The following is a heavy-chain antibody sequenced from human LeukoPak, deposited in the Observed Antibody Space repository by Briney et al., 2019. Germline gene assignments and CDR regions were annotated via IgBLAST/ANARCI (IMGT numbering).Heavy chain of an antibody. Sequence: ASVKVSCKASGYTFTGYYVHWVRQAPGQGLEWMGWINPNSGGTKHAQRFQGRVTLTRDTSISTAYMELSRLTSDDTAVFYCARGRTTDILTGYAFDYWGQGTLVTVSS. V-gene: IGHV1-2*02. CDR3: ARGRTTDILTGYAFDY. CDR1: GYTFTGYY. J-gene: IGHJ4*02. D-gene: IGHD3-9*01. CDR2: INPNSGGT.